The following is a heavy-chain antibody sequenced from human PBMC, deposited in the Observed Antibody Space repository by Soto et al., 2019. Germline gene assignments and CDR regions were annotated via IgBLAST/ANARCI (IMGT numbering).Heavy chain of an antibody. CDR2: ISSNGGST. CDR3: ARGGRIAAAGTLM. D-gene: IGHD6-13*01. V-gene: IGHV3-64*01. CDR1: GFTFSSYA. Sequence: EVQLVESGGGLVQPGGSLRLSCAASGFTFSSYAMHWVRQAPGKGLEYVSAISSNGGSTYYANSVKGRFTISRDNSKNTLYLQMGSLRAEDMAVYYCARGGRIAAAGTLMGGQGTLVTVSS. J-gene: IGHJ4*02.